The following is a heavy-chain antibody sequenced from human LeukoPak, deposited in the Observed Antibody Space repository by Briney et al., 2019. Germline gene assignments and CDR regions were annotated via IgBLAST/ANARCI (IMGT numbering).Heavy chain of an antibody. CDR2: ISAYNGNT. J-gene: IGHJ6*03. D-gene: IGHD3-9*01. V-gene: IGHV1-18*01. Sequence: ASXKVSCKASGYTFTSYGLSWVRQAPGLGLEWMGWISAYNGNTNYAQKLQGRVTMTTDTSTSTAYMELRSLRSDDTAVYYCARYDDYDILTVAPGYYMDVWGKGTTVTVSS. CDR3: ARYDDYDILTVAPGYYMDV. CDR1: GYTFTSYG.